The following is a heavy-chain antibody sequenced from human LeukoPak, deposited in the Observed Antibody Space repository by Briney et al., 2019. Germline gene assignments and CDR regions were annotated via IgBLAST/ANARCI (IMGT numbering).Heavy chain of an antibody. D-gene: IGHD2-15*01. CDR3: ARDGREHCSGGGCFGMDWFDP. Sequence: ASVKVSCKASGYTFTSYGISWVRQAPGQGLEWMGWISAYNGNTNYAQKLQGRVTMTTDTSTSTAYTELRSLRSDDTAVYYCARDGREHCSGGGCFGMDWFDPWGQGTLVTVSS. V-gene: IGHV1-18*04. CDR1: GYTFTSYG. CDR2: ISAYNGNT. J-gene: IGHJ5*02.